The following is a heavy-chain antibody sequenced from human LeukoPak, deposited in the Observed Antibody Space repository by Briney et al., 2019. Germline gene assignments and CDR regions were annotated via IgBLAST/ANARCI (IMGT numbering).Heavy chain of an antibody. V-gene: IGHV3-23*01. CDR1: GFTFSDHA. J-gene: IGHJ4*02. Sequence: GGSLRLSCAASGFTFSDHAMNWVRHTPGKGLEWVSLISNGGDRTYYADSAKGRFTISRDNSKNMVYLQMNSLRIEDTAVYFCAKGTSTLDYWGQGTLVTVSS. CDR2: ISNGGDRT. D-gene: IGHD3-3*02. CDR3: AKGTSTLDY.